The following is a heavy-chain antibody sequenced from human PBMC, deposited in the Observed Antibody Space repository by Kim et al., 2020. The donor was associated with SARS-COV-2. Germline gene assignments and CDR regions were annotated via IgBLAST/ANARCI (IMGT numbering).Heavy chain of an antibody. J-gene: IGHJ4*01. V-gene: IGHV1-3*01. D-gene: IGHD1-26*01. CDR3: ARHPPGGGAYFDY. Sequence: YSQNFQGRVTITRDTSATTAYMELSSLRSDDTAVYYCARHPPGGGAYFDYWGHGTLVTVSS.